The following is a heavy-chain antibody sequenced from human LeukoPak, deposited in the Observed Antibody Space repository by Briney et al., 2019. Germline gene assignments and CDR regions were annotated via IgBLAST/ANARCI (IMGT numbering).Heavy chain of an antibody. CDR2: TSSDLNVK. D-gene: IGHD3-22*01. V-gene: IGHV3-30*03. CDR3: ARVRYFYDTSGPSLGFDY. J-gene: IGHJ4*02. Sequence: PGRSLRLSCAASGFTFSSYGMHWVRQAPGKGLEWVAVTSSDLNVKLYADSVKGRFTISRDNSKNTLYLQVNSLRAEDTAVYYCARVRYFYDTSGPSLGFDYWGQGTLVTVSS. CDR1: GFTFSSYG.